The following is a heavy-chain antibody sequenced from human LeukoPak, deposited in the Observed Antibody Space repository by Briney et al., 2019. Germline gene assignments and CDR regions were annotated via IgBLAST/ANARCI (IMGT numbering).Heavy chain of an antibody. V-gene: IGHV4-59*01. CDR2: IYYSGSI. Sequence: SETLSLICTVAGASLSSYYWSWIRQPPGKGLEWIWDIYYSGSIKYNPSLKSRVTMSVDTAKTQCSLKMSSVSAADTAIYYCARESPSGYCNRPFDYWGQGTLVTVSS. J-gene: IGHJ4*02. CDR1: GASLSSYY. CDR3: ARESPSGYCNRPFDY. D-gene: IGHD3-3*01.